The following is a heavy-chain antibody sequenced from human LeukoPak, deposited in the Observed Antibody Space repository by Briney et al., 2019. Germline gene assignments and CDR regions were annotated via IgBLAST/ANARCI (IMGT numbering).Heavy chain of an antibody. J-gene: IGHJ4*02. CDR2: ISGSGDSA. Sequence: GGSLRLSCAASGFTFSSYAMSWVRQAPGKGLEWVSAISGSGDSAYYADSVKGRFTISRDKSKNTLYLQMNSLRAEDTAVYYCATYPLSSAREEYSYCSGGSCLVYWGQGTLVTVSS. CDR3: ATYPLSSAREEYSYCSGGSCLVY. V-gene: IGHV3-23*01. CDR1: GFTFSSYA. D-gene: IGHD2-15*01.